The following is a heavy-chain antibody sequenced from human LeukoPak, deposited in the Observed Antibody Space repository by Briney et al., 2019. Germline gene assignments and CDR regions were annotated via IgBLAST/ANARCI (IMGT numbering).Heavy chain of an antibody. CDR1: GGSVSSGGNY. D-gene: IGHD3-16*01. CDR3: PRGGVMGTRWFDP. Sequence: SETLSLTCTVAGGSVSSGGNYWSWIRQHPGKGLEGIGDIYDSGSTFYNPSLQSRVTISIDTSNNQFSLKLTSVTAADTAVYSCPRGGVMGTRWFDPWGPGTLVTVSS. J-gene: IGHJ5*02. V-gene: IGHV4-31*03. CDR2: IYDSGST.